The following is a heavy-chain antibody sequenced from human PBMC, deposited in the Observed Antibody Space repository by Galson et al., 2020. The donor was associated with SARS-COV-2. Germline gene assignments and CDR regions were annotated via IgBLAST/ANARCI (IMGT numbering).Heavy chain of an antibody. CDR1: GFTFSSYG. D-gene: IGHD3-3*01. CDR2: IRYDGSNK. V-gene: IGHV3-30*02. J-gene: IGHJ6*02. Sequence: GGSLRLSCAASGFTFSSYGMHWVRQAPGKGLEWVAFIRYDGSNKYYADSVKGRFTISRDNSKNTLYLQMNSLRAEDTAVYYCAKDGFLEWLSAPYYYYYYGMDVWGQGTTVTVSS. CDR3: AKDGFLEWLSAPYYYYYYGMDV.